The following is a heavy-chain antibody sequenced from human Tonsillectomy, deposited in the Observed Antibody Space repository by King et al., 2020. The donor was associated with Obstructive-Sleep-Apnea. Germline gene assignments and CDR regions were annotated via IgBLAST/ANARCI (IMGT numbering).Heavy chain of an antibody. V-gene: IGHV3-30-3*01. J-gene: IGHJ6*02. Sequence: VQLVESGGGVVQPGRSLRLSCAASGFTFSSYAMHWVRQAPGKGLDWVAVISYDGSNKYYADSVKGRFTISRDNSKNTLYLQMNSLRAEDTAVYYCAREGPRVGGRYFDWLRPTYYGMDVWGQGTTVTVSS. CDR2: ISYDGSNK. CDR3: AREGPRVGGRYFDWLRPTYYGMDV. CDR1: GFTFSSYA. D-gene: IGHD3-9*01.